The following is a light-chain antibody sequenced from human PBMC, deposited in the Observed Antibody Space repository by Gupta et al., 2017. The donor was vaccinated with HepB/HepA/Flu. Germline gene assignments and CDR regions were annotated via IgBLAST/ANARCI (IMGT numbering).Light chain of an antibody. Sequence: DIQMTQSPSSLSASIGDRVTITCRASQSISNFLNWYQQKPGKAPKLVIYAAANLQSGVPSRFSGSSSGTDFTLTISRPQAEDYAAYYRQHNYTSLTFGAGTKVEIK. J-gene: IGKJ4*01. CDR1: QSISNF. CDR2: AAA. CDR3: QHNYTSLT. V-gene: IGKV1-39*01.